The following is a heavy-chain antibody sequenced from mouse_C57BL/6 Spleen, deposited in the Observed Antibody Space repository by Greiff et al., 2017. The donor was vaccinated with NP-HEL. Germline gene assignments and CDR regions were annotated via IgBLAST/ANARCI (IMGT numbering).Heavy chain of an antibody. Sequence: EVKVVESGGGLVKPGGSLKLSCAASGFTFSDYGMHWVRQAPEKGLEWVAYISSGSSTFSSAATVKGRFTISRDNAKNTLFLQMTSLRSEDTAMYYCARQYYGSSYWYFDVWGTGTTVTVSS. CDR3: ARQYYGSSYWYFDV. V-gene: IGHV5-17*01. CDR1: GFTFSDYG. CDR2: ISSGSSTF. D-gene: IGHD1-1*01. J-gene: IGHJ1*03.